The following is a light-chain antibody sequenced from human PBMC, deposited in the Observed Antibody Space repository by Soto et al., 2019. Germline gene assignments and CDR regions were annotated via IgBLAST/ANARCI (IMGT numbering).Light chain of an antibody. Sequence: SYELTQPPSVSVAPGQTARITCGGTNIGSKSVHWYQQKPGQAPVLVVYDDSDRPSGIPERFSGSNSGNTATLTISRVEAGDEADYYCQVWDSSSDLVEFGGGTKLTVL. CDR2: DDS. J-gene: IGLJ3*02. CDR3: QVWDSSSDLVE. V-gene: IGLV3-21*02. CDR1: NIGSKS.